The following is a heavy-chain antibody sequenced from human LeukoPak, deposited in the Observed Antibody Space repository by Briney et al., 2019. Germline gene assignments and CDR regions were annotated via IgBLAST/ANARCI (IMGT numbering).Heavy chain of an antibody. CDR3: ARVAAAVVYYYYYYMDV. V-gene: IGHV1-8*03. CDR2: MNPNSGNT. J-gene: IGHJ6*03. Sequence: ASVKVSCKASGYTFTSYDINWVRQATGQGLEWMGWMNPNSGNTGYAQKFQGRVTITRNTSISTAYMELSSLRSEDTAVYYCARVAAAVVYYYYYYMDVWGKGTTVTISS. CDR1: GYTFTSYD. D-gene: IGHD6-13*01.